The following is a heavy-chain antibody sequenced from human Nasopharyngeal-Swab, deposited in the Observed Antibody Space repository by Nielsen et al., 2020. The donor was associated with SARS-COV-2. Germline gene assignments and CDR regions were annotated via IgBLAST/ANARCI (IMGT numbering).Heavy chain of an antibody. CDR2: IYYGGST. D-gene: IGHD3-3*01. CDR1: GGSISSGGYY. CDR3: ARARRGAIFGAVDAFDI. J-gene: IGHJ3*02. V-gene: IGHV4-31*03. Sequence: SETLSLTCTVSGGSISSGGYYWSWIRQHPGKGLEWIGYIYYGGSTYYNPSLKSRVTISVDTSKNQFSLKLSSVTAADTAVYYCARARRGAIFGAVDAFDIWGQGTMVTVSS.